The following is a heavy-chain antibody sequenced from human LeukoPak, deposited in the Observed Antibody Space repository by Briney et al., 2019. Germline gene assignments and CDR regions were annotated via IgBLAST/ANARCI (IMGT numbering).Heavy chain of an antibody. Sequence: GGSLRLSCAASGFTFSSFGMHWVRQAPGKGLEWVAVISYDGSNKYYADSVKGRFTISRDNSKNTLYLQMNSLRAEDTAVYYCAKDLRGNYPLHFDFWGQGTLVTVSS. V-gene: IGHV3-30*18. CDR2: ISYDGSNK. CDR1: GFTFSSFG. D-gene: IGHD1-7*01. CDR3: AKDLRGNYPLHFDF. J-gene: IGHJ4*02.